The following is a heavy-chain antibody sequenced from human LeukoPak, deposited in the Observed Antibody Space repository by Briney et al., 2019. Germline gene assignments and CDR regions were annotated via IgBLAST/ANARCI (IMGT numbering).Heavy chain of an antibody. CDR2: IPYDGSNK. Sequence: GGSLRLSCAASGFTFSSYAMHWVRQAPGKGLEWVAVIPYDGSNKYYADSVKGRFTISRDNSKNTLYLQMNSLRAEDTAVYYCAAVLAPIWGQGTLVTVSS. J-gene: IGHJ4*02. D-gene: IGHD3-3*02. CDR1: GFTFSSYA. V-gene: IGHV3-30*04. CDR3: AAVLAPI.